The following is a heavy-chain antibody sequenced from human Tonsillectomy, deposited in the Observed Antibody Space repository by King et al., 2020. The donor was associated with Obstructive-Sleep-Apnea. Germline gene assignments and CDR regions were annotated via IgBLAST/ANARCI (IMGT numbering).Heavy chain of an antibody. J-gene: IGHJ6*02. CDR2: ISSSSSYI. CDR1: GFTFSSYS. D-gene: IGHD3-3*01. V-gene: IGHV3-21*01. Sequence: VQLVESGGGLVKPGGSLRLSCAASGFTFSSYSMNWVRQAPGKGLEWVSSISSSSSYIYYADSVKGRFTISRDNAKNSLYLQMNSLRAEDTAVYYCARDRYLGFGVVIIEGLYYYYGMDVWGQGTTVTVSS. CDR3: ARDRYLGFGVVIIEGLYYYYGMDV.